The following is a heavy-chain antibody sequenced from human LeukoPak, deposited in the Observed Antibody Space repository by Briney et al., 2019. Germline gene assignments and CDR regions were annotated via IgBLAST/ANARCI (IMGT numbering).Heavy chain of an antibody. Sequence: SETLSLTCAVSGYSISSGYYWGWIRQPPGKGLEWIGSIYHSGSTYYNPSLKSRVTISVDTSKNQFSLKLSSVTAADTAVYYCARLFYDFWSGPPGRGDYWGQGTLVTGFS. D-gene: IGHD3-3*01. V-gene: IGHV4-38-2*01. CDR2: IYHSGST. CDR3: ARLFYDFWSGPPGRGDY. J-gene: IGHJ4*02. CDR1: GYSISSGYY.